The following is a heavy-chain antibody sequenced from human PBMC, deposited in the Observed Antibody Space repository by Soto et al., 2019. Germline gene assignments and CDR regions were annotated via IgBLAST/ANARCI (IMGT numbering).Heavy chain of an antibody. CDR1: GYSVSSNSAG. CDR3: TGITWFRGMDV. CDR2: TYYKSKWNN. V-gene: IGHV6-1*01. D-gene: IGHD3-10*01. Sequence: PSQTLSLTCVISGYSVSSNSAGWNWIRQSPSRGLEWLGRTYYKSKWNNDYALSVKSRITINPDTSKNQFSLHLYSVTPEDTAVYYCTGITWFRGMDVWGQGTPVTVSS. J-gene: IGHJ6*02.